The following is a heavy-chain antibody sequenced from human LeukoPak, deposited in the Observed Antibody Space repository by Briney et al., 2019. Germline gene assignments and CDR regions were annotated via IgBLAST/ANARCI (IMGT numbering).Heavy chain of an antibody. Sequence: PSETLSLTCTVSGGSISGYHWSWSWQPARKRLEWIGRIYTSGSTNYSPSLKSRVNMSVDTSENQFSLKLSSVAAADTAVYYGAREIAAAVDYWGQGTLVTVSS. J-gene: IGHJ4*02. D-gene: IGHD6-13*01. CDR1: GGSISGYH. CDR3: AREIAAAVDY. V-gene: IGHV4-4*07. CDR2: IYTSGST.